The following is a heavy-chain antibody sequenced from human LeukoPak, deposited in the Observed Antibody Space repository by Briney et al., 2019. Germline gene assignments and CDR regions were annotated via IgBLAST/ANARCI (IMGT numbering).Heavy chain of an antibody. V-gene: IGHV3-7*03. J-gene: IGHJ4*02. CDR3: ARHPEYCSSTSCYHLDY. Sequence: GGSLRLSCAASGFTFSSYWMSWVRQAPGKGLEWVANIKQDGSEKYYVDSVKGRFTISRDNAKNSLYLQMNSLRAEDTAVYYCARHPEYCSSTSCYHLDYWGQGTLVTVSS. D-gene: IGHD2-2*01. CDR2: IKQDGSEK. CDR1: GFTFSSYW.